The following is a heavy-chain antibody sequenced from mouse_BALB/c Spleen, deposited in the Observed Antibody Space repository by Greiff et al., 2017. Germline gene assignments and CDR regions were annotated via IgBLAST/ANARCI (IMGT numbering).Heavy chain of an antibody. CDR2: ISYSGST. CDR1: GDSITSGY. J-gene: IGHJ4*01. V-gene: IGHV3-8*02. Sequence: EVKLQESGPSLVKPSQTLSLTCSVTGDSITSGYWNWIRKFPGNKLEYMGYISYSGSTYYNPSLKSRISITRDTSKNQYYLQLNSVTTEDTATYYCARSYRYDVGYYAMDYWGQGTSVTVSS. D-gene: IGHD2-14*01. CDR3: ARSYRYDVGYYAMDY.